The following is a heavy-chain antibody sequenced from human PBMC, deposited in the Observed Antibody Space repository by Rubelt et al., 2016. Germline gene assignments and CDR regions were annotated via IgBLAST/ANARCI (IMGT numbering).Heavy chain of an antibody. CDR3: ARGYCSGGSCYYFDY. CDR1: GFTFSSYA. J-gene: IGHJ4*02. CDR2: INAGNGNT. D-gene: IGHD2-15*01. V-gene: IGHV1-3*01. Sequence: VQLVESGGGVVQPGRSLRLSCAASGFTFSSYAMHWVRQAPGQRLEWMGWINAGNGNTKYSQKFQGRVTITRDTSASTAYMELSSLRSEDTAVYYCARGYCSGGSCYYFDYWGQGTLVTVSS.